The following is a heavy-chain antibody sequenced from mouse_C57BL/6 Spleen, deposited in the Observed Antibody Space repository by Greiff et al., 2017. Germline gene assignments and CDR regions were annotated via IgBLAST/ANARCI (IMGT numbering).Heavy chain of an antibody. CDR3: ARWGLRRGFAY. CDR1: GYTFTSYW. Sequence: QVQLQQSGAELVMPGASVKLSCKASGYTFTSYWMHWVKQRPGQGLEWIGEIDPSDSYTNYNQKFKGKSTLTVDKSSSTAYMQLSSLTSEDSAVYYCARWGLRRGFAYWGQGTLVTVSA. V-gene: IGHV1-69*01. D-gene: IGHD2-4*01. CDR2: IDPSDSYT. J-gene: IGHJ3*01.